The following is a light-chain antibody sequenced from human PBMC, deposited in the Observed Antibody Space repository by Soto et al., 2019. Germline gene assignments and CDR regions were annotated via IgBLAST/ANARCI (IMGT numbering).Light chain of an antibody. Sequence: EIVLTQSPGTLSLSPGERVSLSCRASQTINRSFLAWYQQKPGQAPRLLIYGASSRATGVPDRFRGSGSGTDFTLTISRLEPGDFAVYYCQQYGNSPRTFGQGTKVEIK. J-gene: IGKJ1*01. CDR1: QTINRSF. CDR3: QQYGNSPRT. CDR2: GAS. V-gene: IGKV3-20*01.